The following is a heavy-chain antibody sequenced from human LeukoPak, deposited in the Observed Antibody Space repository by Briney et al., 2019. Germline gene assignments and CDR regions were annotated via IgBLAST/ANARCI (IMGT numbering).Heavy chain of an antibody. Sequence: GGSLRLSCAASGFTFSSYEMNWVRQAPGKGLEWVSYISSSGATKYYADSMKDRFTISRDNAKNSLYLQMNSLRAEDTAVYYCAGLGSAFDIWGQGTMVTVSS. J-gene: IGHJ3*02. V-gene: IGHV3-48*03. CDR1: GFTFSSYE. CDR3: AGLGSAFDI. CDR2: ISSSGATK. D-gene: IGHD5-12*01.